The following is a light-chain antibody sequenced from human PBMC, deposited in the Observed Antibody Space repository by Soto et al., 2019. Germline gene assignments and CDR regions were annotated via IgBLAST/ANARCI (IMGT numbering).Light chain of an antibody. V-gene: IGKV1-8*01. CDR3: QQYGSSPKT. CDR2: AAS. J-gene: IGKJ1*01. Sequence: AIRMSQSPSSFSASTGDRVTITCRASQGISSYLAWYQQNPGKAPKLLIYAASTLQSGVPSRFSGSGSGTDFTLTISRLEPEDFAVYYCQQYGSSPKTFGQGTMVDIK. CDR1: QGISSY.